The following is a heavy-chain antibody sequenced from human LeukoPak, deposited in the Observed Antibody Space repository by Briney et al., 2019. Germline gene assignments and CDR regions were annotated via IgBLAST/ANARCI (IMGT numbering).Heavy chain of an antibody. D-gene: IGHD6-13*01. J-gene: IGHJ5*02. CDR2: INSDGSST. Sequence: GGSLRLSCAASGFTLSSYWMHWVRQSPGKGLVWVSRINSDGSSTSYADSVKGRFTISRDNAKNTLYLQMNSLRAEDTAVYYCARESQQLKFDPWGQGTLVTVSS. CDR3: ARESQQLKFDP. CDR1: GFTLSSYW. V-gene: IGHV3-74*01.